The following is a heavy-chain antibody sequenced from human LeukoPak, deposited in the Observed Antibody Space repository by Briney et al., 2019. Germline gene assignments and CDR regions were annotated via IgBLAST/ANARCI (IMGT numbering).Heavy chain of an antibody. CDR1: GFTFSSYE. J-gene: IGHJ6*04. D-gene: IGHD3-10*02. V-gene: IGHV3-48*03. CDR2: ISSSGSTI. CDR3: AELGITMIGGV. Sequence: QSGGSLRLSCAASGFTFSSYEMNWVGQAAGKGLEWVSYISSSGSTIYYADSVKGRFTISRDNAKNSLYLQMNSLRAEDTAVYYCAELGITMIGGVWGKGTTVTISS.